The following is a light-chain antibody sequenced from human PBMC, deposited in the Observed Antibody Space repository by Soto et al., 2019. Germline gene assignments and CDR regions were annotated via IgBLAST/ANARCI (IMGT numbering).Light chain of an antibody. CDR1: QSVSMRF. CDR2: GAS. J-gene: IGKJ4*01. V-gene: IGKV3-20*01. Sequence: EIVLTQSPGTLSLSPGDRATLSCRTSQSVSMRFLAWYQQKPGQAPRLLFYGASSRATGIPDKFSGSGSGTDFTLTISRLEPEDFTVYYCQQYFSSPFTFGGGTKVEIK. CDR3: QQYFSSPFT.